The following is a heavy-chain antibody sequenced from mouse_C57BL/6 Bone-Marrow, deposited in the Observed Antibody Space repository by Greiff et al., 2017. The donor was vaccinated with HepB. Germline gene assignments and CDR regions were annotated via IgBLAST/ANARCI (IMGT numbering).Heavy chain of an antibody. V-gene: IGHV1-5*01. J-gene: IGHJ2*01. CDR3: TSPFYYGTYFDY. Sequence: EVKLVESGTVLARPGASVKMSCKTSGYTFTSYWMHWVKQRPGQGLEWIGAIYPGNSDTSYNQKFKGKAKLTAVTSASTAYMELSSLTNEDSAVYYGTSPFYYGTYFDYWGQGTTLTVSS. CDR1: GYTFTSYW. CDR2: IYPGNSDT. D-gene: IGHD1-1*01.